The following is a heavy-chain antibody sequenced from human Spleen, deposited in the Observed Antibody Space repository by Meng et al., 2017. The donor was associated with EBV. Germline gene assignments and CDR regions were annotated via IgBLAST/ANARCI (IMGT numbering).Heavy chain of an antibody. V-gene: IGHV2-5*02. CDR2: IYWDDDK. CDR1: GFSLSTSGEG. CDR3: VHIPPGYFDWLFDY. J-gene: IGHJ4*02. D-gene: IGHD3-9*01. Sequence: ITLKVSCPTLIHPTQTLTLTFTVSGFSLSTSGEGVAWIRQPPGKALEWLALIYWDDDKRYSPSLRSRLAITKDTSKNQVVLTVTNMDPVDTATYYCVHIPPGYFDWLFDYWGQGTLVTVSS.